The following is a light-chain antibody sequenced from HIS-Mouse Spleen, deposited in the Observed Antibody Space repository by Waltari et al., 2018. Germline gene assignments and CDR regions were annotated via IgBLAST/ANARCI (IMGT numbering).Light chain of an antibody. CDR3: CSYAGSSTLV. J-gene: IGLJ3*02. V-gene: IGLV2-23*01. CDR2: ECN. CDR1: SSDVWRSNP. Sequence: SALTQPASVSGSHGKSISIPCTGTSSDVWRSNPVPWYQQHPGKAPKLMIYECNKRPSGVSHRFSGSKSGNTASLTISGLQAEDEADYYCCSYAGSSTLVFGGGTKLTVL.